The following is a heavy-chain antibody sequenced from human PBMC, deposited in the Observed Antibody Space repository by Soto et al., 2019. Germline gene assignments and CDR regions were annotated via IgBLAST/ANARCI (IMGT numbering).Heavy chain of an antibody. Sequence: SQTLSLTCAISGDSVSSSSVTWNWIRQSPSRGLEWLGRTYYRSKWYNDYAESVKSRITINPDTSKNQFSLHLNSVTPEDTAVYYCVRLIGNSWLDFWGQGTMVTVSS. J-gene: IGHJ3*01. CDR1: GDSVSSSSVT. CDR2: TYYRSKWYN. D-gene: IGHD3-22*01. V-gene: IGHV6-1*01. CDR3: VRLIGNSWLDF.